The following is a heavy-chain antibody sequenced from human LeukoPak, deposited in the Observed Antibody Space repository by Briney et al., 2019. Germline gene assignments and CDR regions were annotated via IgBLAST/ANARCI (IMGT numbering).Heavy chain of an antibody. Sequence: PGGSLRLSCAASGFTFSSYGMHWVRQAPGKGLVWVSHVNTDGTSTSYVDSVKGRFTISRDNAKNTLYLQMNSLRAEDTAVYYCARDSPNYSKGAIDIWGQGTMVTVSS. V-gene: IGHV3-74*01. D-gene: IGHD1-7*01. J-gene: IGHJ3*02. CDR3: ARDSPNYSKGAIDI. CDR2: VNTDGTST. CDR1: GFTFSSYG.